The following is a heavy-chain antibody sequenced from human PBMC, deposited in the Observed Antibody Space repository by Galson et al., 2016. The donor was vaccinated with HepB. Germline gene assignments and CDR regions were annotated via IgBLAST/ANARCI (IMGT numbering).Heavy chain of an antibody. D-gene: IGHD4-23*01. Sequence: SLRLSCAASGFAFSSHWMHWVRQDLGKGLVWVSRINSDGTISNYADSVKGRFTISRDNAKNTLYLQMNSLRAEDTAVYFCVREHSVVPTTAYNWFGPWGRGTLVTVSS. CDR2: INSDGTIS. J-gene: IGHJ5*02. CDR1: GFAFSSHW. V-gene: IGHV3-74*01. CDR3: VREHSVVPTTAYNWFGP.